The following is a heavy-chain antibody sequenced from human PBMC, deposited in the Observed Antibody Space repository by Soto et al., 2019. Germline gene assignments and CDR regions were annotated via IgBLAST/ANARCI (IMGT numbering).Heavy chain of an antibody. J-gene: IGHJ6*03. CDR2: ISAYNGNT. CDR1: GYTFTSYG. V-gene: IGHV1-18*01. CDR3: ARGLRFLEWLSPYYYYMDV. Sequence: ASLKVSCKASGYTFTSYGISWVRQAPGQGLEWMGWISAYNGNTNYAQKFQGRVTMTRNTSISTAYMELSSLRSEDTAVYYCARGLRFLEWLSPYYYYMDVWGKGTTVTVSS. D-gene: IGHD3-3*01.